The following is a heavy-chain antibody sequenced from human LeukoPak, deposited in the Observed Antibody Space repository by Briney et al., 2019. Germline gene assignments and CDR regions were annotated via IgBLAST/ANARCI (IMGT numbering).Heavy chain of an antibody. V-gene: IGHV1-18*04. CDR1: GYTFTGYY. D-gene: IGHD3-22*01. Sequence: ASVKVSCKASGYTFTGYYMHWVRQAPGQGLEWMGWISAYNGNTNYAQKLQGRVTMTTDTSTSTAYMELRSLRSDDTAVYYCARPLHYYDSSGYYYYFDYWGQGTLVTVSS. J-gene: IGHJ4*02. CDR3: ARPLHYYDSSGYYYYFDY. CDR2: ISAYNGNT.